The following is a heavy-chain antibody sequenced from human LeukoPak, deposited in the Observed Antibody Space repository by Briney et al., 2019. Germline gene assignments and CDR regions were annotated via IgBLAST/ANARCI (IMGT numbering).Heavy chain of an antibody. CDR1: GGSISSGGYY. Sequence: SQTLSLTCTVSGGSISSGGYYWSWIRQPPGKGLEWIGYIYHSGSTYYNPSLKSRVTISVGRSKNQFSLKLSSVTAADTAVYYCARENQSYAFDIWGQGTMVTVSS. J-gene: IGHJ3*02. V-gene: IGHV4-30-2*01. CDR2: IYHSGST. CDR3: ARENQSYAFDI.